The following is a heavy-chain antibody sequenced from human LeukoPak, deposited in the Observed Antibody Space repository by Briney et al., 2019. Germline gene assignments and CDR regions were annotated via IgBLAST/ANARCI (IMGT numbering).Heavy chain of an antibody. Sequence: SETLSLTCTVSGGSISSNTYYWGWIRQSPGKGLEWIGSIFYTGSTYYNPSLKSRVAISVDTSKNQFSLKLSSVTAADTAVYYCARDQRYYYDSSGYDYWGQGTLVTVSS. V-gene: IGHV4-39*07. CDR1: GGSISSNTYY. CDR3: ARDQRYYYDSSGYDY. D-gene: IGHD3-22*01. CDR2: IFYTGST. J-gene: IGHJ4*02.